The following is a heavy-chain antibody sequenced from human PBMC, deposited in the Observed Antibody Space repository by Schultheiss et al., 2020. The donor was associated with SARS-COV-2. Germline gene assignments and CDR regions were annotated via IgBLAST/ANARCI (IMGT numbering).Heavy chain of an antibody. D-gene: IGHD3-10*01. CDR3: AKDPRGVLPGR. Sequence: GGSLRLSCAASGFTFSSYSMNWVRQAPGKGLEWVSSISSSSSYIYYADSVKGRFTISRDNAKNSLYLQMNSLRAEDTAVYYCAKDPRGVLPGRWGQGTLVTVSS. V-gene: IGHV3-21*04. J-gene: IGHJ4*02. CDR1: GFTFSSYS. CDR2: ISSSSSYI.